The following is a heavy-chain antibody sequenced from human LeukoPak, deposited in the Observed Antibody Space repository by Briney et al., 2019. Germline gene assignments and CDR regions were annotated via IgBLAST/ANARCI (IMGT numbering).Heavy chain of an antibody. D-gene: IGHD3-10*01. CDR2: ISAYNGNT. CDR3: ARVPPGANWFDP. CDR1: GYTFTSYG. V-gene: IGHV1-18*04. Sequence: ASVRVSCKASGYTFTSYGISWVRQAPGQGLGWMGWISAYNGNTNYAQKLQGRVTMTTDTSTSTAYMELRSLRSDDTAVYYCARVPPGANWFDPWGQGTLVTVSS. J-gene: IGHJ5*02.